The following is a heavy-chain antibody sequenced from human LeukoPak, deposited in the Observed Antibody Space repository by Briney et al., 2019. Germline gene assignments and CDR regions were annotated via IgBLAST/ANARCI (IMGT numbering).Heavy chain of an antibody. Sequence: GGSLRLSCAASGFTFSNAWMSWVRHAPGKGLEWVSSISGSGGSTFYADSVKGRFTISRDNSKNTLYLQMNSLRAEDTAIYYCAKRITVVARDAFDFWGQGTMVTVSS. J-gene: IGHJ3*01. V-gene: IGHV3-23*01. CDR3: AKRITVVARDAFDF. CDR2: ISGSGGST. CDR1: GFTFSNAW. D-gene: IGHD1-14*01.